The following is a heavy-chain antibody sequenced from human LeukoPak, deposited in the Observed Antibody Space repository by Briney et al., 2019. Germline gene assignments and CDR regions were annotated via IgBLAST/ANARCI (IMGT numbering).Heavy chain of an antibody. CDR3: TTDQDTAMAQPFDY. D-gene: IGHD5-18*01. CDR2: IRSKANSYAT. Sequence: GGSLRLSCAASGFTFSGSAMHWVRQASGKGLEWVGRIRSKANSYATAYAASVKVRFTISRDDSKNTAYLQMNSLKTEDTAVYYCTTDQDTAMAQPFDYWGQGTLVTVSS. J-gene: IGHJ4*02. CDR1: GFTFSGSA. V-gene: IGHV3-73*01.